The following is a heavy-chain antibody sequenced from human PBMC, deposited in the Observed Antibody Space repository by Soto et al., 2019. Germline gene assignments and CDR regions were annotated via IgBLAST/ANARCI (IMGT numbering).Heavy chain of an antibody. CDR3: ARHVGIPAEYFDY. CDR2: IYYSGNT. D-gene: IGHD6-13*01. J-gene: IGHJ4*02. CDR1: GGSISSSNHY. Sequence: SETLSLTCTVPGGSISSSNHYWGWIRQPPGKGLEWIGSIYYSGNTYYNPSLKSRVSISVDTSKNHFSLKLSSVTAADTAVYYCARHVGIPAEYFDYWGQGTPVTVSS. V-gene: IGHV4-39*01.